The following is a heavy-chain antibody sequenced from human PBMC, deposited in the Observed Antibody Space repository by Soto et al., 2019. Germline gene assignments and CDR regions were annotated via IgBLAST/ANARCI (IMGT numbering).Heavy chain of an antibody. J-gene: IGHJ3*02. CDR1: GDSISTITSG. Sequence: SETLALTYNVPGDSISTITSGWVWVRKPPGKGLEWIGSIYYSGSTYYNPSLKSRVTISVDTSKNQLTLTLSSVTAADTAVYYYASPRRFLEWLWALDIWGQGTMVTVSS. CDR3: ASPRRFLEWLWALDI. V-gene: IGHV4-39*01. D-gene: IGHD3-3*01. CDR2: IYYSGST.